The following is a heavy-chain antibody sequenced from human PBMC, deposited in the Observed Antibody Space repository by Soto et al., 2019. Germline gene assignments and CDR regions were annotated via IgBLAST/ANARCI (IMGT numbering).Heavy chain of an antibody. Sequence: SETLSLTCTVSGGSISSSTYYWVWIRQPPGKGLEWIGNIYYTGSTYYNPSLKSRVTISVDTSKNQFSLKLTSVTAADTAVYYCAKLRGYSGYDQKSMDVWGQGTTVTVSS. CDR1: GGSISSSTYY. CDR2: IYYTGST. D-gene: IGHD5-12*01. J-gene: IGHJ6*02. V-gene: IGHV4-39*01. CDR3: AKLRGYSGYDQKSMDV.